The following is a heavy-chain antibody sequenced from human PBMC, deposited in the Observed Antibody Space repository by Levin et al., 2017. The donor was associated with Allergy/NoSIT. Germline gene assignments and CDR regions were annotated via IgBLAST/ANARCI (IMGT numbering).Heavy chain of an antibody. J-gene: IGHJ4*02. Sequence: GGSLRLSCAASGFTFSSYSMNWVRQAPGKGLEWVSYISSSSSTIYYADSVKGRFTISRDNAKNSLYLQMNSLRAEDTAVYYCARDRGTTGTTADYWGQGTLVTVSS. CDR2: ISSSSSTI. CDR3: ARDRGTTGTTADY. D-gene: IGHD1-1*01. V-gene: IGHV3-48*01. CDR1: GFTFSSYS.